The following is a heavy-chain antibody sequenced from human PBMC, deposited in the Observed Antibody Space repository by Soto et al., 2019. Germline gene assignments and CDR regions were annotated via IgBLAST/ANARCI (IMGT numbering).Heavy chain of an antibody. CDR1: GGSISGGVHS. D-gene: IGHD2-8*01. J-gene: IGHJ2*01. V-gene: IGHV4-30-4*01. CDR2: IFDSGST. CDR3: AREIMPLTNDWYFDL. Sequence: QVQLQESGPGLVKPSETLSLTCTVSGGSISGGVHSWSWIRQPPGKGLEWSGHIFDSGSTYYNPFLKSRLTISVDTSKNQFSLRLSSVTAADTAVYYCAREIMPLTNDWYFDLWGRGTLVTVSS.